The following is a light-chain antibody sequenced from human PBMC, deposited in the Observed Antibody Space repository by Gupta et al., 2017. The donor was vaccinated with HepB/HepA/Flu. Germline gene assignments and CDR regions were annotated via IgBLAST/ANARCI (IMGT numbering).Light chain of an antibody. CDR3: HQYYGPPYT. CDR2: WAS. V-gene: IGKV4-1*01. J-gene: IGKJ2*01. CDR1: QSILYSSNNKNY. Sequence: DIVMTQSPDSLAVSLGERATINCRSSQSILYSSNNKNYLSWYQQKPGQPPKLLIYWASTREFGVPDRFSGSGSGTDFTLTISILQAEDVAFYFCHQYYGPPYTFGQGTKLEIK.